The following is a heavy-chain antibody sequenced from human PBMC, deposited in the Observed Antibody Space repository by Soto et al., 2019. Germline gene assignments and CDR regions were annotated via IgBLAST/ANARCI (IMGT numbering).Heavy chain of an antibody. CDR1: GDSVSSNSAA. Sequence: PSQTLSLTCAISGDSVSSNSAAWNWIRQSPSRGLEWLGRTYYRSKWYNDYAVSVKSRITINPDTSKNQFSLQLNSVTPEDTAVYYCARDHQPDSTGSPESLGAFDIWGQGTMVTVSS. D-gene: IGHD3-10*01. CDR3: ARDHQPDSTGSPESLGAFDI. CDR2: TYYRSKWYN. V-gene: IGHV6-1*01. J-gene: IGHJ3*02.